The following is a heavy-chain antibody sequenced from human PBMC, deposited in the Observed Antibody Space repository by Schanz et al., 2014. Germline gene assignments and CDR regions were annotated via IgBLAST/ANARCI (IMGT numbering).Heavy chain of an antibody. V-gene: IGHV1-46*03. CDR3: ARDGVDAAAGGNY. CDR2: INPIGGST. D-gene: IGHD6-13*01. CDR1: GYTFTNFF. J-gene: IGHJ4*02. Sequence: QVQLVQSGAEVHKPGASLKISCKASGYTFTNFFLHWVRQAPGQGLEWMGIINPIGGSTNNAQKFQGRLTMTRDTSTSTVYMELSSLRSEDTAVYYCARDGVDAAAGGNYWGQGTLVTVSS.